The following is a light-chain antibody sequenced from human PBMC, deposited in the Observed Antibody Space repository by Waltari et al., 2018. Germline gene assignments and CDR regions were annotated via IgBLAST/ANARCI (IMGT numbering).Light chain of an antibody. CDR3: HQYYIPPLT. V-gene: IGKV4-1*01. Sequence: DIVMTQSPDSLAVSLGERATINCKSSQSVLYSSNNKNYLAWYQQKAGQPPKVLIYWASTRESGVPDRFSGSGSGTDFTLTISSLQAEDVALYYCHQYYIPPLTFGQGTRLEIK. CDR1: QSVLYSSNNKNY. J-gene: IGKJ5*01. CDR2: WAS.